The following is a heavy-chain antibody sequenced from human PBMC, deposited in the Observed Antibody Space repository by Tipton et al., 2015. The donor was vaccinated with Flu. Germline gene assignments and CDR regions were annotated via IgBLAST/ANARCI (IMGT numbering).Heavy chain of an antibody. J-gene: IGHJ4*01. V-gene: IGHV3-48*03. CDR2: INSNGGVM. D-gene: IGHD3-10*01. CDR3: ARGLYYGLVPFNY. Sequence: SLRLSCAASGFTLSSYEMSWVRQAPGKGLEWVSYINSNGGVMYYADSVKGRFTVSRDSAKNSLYLQMHSLRAEDTAVYYCARGLYYGLVPFNYWGPGTLVTVSS. CDR1: GFTLSSYE.